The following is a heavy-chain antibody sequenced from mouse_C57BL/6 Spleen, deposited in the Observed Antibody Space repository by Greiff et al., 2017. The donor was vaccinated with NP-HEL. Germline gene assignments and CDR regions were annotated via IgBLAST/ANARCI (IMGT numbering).Heavy chain of an antibody. V-gene: IGHV1-42*01. Sequence: EVKLMESGPELVKPGASVKISCKASGYSFTGYYMNWVKQSPEKSLEWIGEINPSTGGTTYNQKFKAKATLTVDKSSSTAYMQLKSLTSEDSAVYYCARGDKAYYSKEGYYAMDYWGQGTSVTVSS. CDR3: ARGDKAYYSKEGYYAMDY. CDR1: GYSFTGYY. J-gene: IGHJ4*01. CDR2: INPSTGGT. D-gene: IGHD2-5*01.